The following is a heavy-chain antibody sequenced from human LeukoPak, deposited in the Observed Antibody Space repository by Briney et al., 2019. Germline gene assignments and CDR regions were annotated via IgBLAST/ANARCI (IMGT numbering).Heavy chain of an antibody. V-gene: IGHV4-34*01. CDR2: INHSGST. CDR3: ARGPAVRGVPYNWFYP. D-gene: IGHD3-10*01. CDR1: GGSFSGYY. Sequence: PSETLSLTCAVYGGSFSGYYWSWIRQPPGKGLEWIGEINHSGSTNYNPSLKSRVTISVDTSKNQFSLKLSSVTAADTAVYYCARGPAVRGVPYNWFYPWAQGTLVTVSS. J-gene: IGHJ5*02.